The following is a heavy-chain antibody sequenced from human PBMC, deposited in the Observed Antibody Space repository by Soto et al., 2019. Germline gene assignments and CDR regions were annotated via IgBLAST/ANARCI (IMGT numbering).Heavy chain of an antibody. CDR1: GFGFSNAW. V-gene: IGHV3-15*01. Sequence: GGSLRLSCAASGFGFSNAWMSWVRQAPGKGLEWVGRIKSETDGETTDYVAPVKGRFTISRDDSKNTLYLQMNSLKIKDTAVYYCTTDLNGGFDYWGRGTLVTVSS. D-gene: IGHD2-8*01. CDR2: IKSETDGETT. CDR3: TTDLNGGFDY. J-gene: IGHJ4*02.